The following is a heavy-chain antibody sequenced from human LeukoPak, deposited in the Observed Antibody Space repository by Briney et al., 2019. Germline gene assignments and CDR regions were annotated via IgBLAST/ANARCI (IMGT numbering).Heavy chain of an antibody. CDR3: ARSKDVVVVPAAIGISFDP. J-gene: IGHJ5*02. Sequence: ASVKVSCKASGYTFTSYDINWVRQATGQGLEWMGWMNPNSGNTGYAQKFQGRVTITRNTSISTAYMELSSLRSEDTAVYYCARSKDVVVVPAAIGISFDPWGQGTLVTVSS. V-gene: IGHV1-8*03. D-gene: IGHD2-2*01. CDR1: GYTFTSYD. CDR2: MNPNSGNT.